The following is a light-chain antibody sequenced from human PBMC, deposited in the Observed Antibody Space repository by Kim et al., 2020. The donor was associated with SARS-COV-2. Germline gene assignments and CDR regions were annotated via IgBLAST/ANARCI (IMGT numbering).Light chain of an antibody. CDR1: ALPKQY. CDR2: EDT. CDR3: QSSDSSDTFWV. Sequence: PGQTARSTCTGDALPKQYAYWLQQRPGQAPVMVIYEDTERPSGIPERFSGSTSGTTVTLTISGVQAEAEGDYYCQSSDSSDTFWVFGGGTQLTVL. J-gene: IGLJ3*02. V-gene: IGLV3-25*03.